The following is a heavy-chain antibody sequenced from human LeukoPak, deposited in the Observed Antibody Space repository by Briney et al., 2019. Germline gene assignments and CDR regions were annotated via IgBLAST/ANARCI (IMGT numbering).Heavy chain of an antibody. Sequence: GGSLRLSCAASGFTFSSYGMHWVRQAPGKGLEWVAFIRYDGSNKYYADSVKGRFTMSRDNSKNTLYLQMNSLRAEDTAVYYCAKNRGGIAAAGDYWGQGTLVTVSS. CDR3: AKNRGGIAAAGDY. V-gene: IGHV3-30*02. D-gene: IGHD6-13*01. J-gene: IGHJ4*02. CDR2: IRYDGSNK. CDR1: GFTFSSYG.